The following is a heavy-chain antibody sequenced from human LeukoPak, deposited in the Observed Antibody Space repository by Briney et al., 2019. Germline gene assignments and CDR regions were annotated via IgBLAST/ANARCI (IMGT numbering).Heavy chain of an antibody. D-gene: IGHD2-21*02. Sequence: PGGSLRLSCAASGFTFSSYSMNWVRQAPGKGLEWVSSISSSSSYIYYADSVKGRFTISRDNAKNSLYLQMNSLRAEDTAVYYCARDSHIVVVTAIRRDAFDIWGQGTMVTVSS. CDR3: ARDSHIVVVTAIRRDAFDI. V-gene: IGHV3-21*01. CDR2: ISSSSSYI. J-gene: IGHJ3*02. CDR1: GFTFSSYS.